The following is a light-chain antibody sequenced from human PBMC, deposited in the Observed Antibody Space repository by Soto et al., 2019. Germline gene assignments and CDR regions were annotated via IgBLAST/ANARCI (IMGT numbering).Light chain of an antibody. V-gene: IGKV1-5*03. CDR2: KAS. Sequence: MTQSPSTLSGSVGDRVTITCXASQTISSWLAWYQQKPGKAPKLLIYKASTLKSGVPLRFSGSGSGTEFTLTISSLQPDDFATYYCQHYNSYSEAFGQGTKVELK. CDR3: QHYNSYSEA. J-gene: IGKJ1*01. CDR1: QTISSW.